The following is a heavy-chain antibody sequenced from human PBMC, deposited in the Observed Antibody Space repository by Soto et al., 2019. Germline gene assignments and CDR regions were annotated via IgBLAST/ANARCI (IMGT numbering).Heavy chain of an antibody. D-gene: IGHD3-10*01. CDR2: IKQDGSEE. J-gene: IGHJ4*02. CDR1: GFTFSNYW. V-gene: IGHV3-7*01. CDR3: AKEKDHLRGVRVKYYFDY. Sequence: GGSLRLSCAASGFTFSNYWMSWVRQAPGKGLEWVANIKQDGSEEYYVDSGKGRFTISRDNAKKSLYLQLNSLRAEDTAVYYCAKEKDHLRGVRVKYYFDYWGQGTLVTVSS.